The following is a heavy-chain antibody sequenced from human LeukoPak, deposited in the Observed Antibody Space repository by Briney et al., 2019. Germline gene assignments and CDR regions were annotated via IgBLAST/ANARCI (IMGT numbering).Heavy chain of an antibody. CDR3: AGAGASLYCSSTSCYGV. D-gene: IGHD2-2*01. J-gene: IGHJ4*02. Sequence: GESLKISCKGSGYSFTSYWIGWVRQMPGKGLEWMGIIYPGDSDTRYSPSFQGQVTISADKSISTAYLQWSSLKASDTAMYYCAGAGASLYCSSTSCYGVWGQGTLVTVSS. CDR2: IYPGDSDT. CDR1: GYSFTSYW. V-gene: IGHV5-51*01.